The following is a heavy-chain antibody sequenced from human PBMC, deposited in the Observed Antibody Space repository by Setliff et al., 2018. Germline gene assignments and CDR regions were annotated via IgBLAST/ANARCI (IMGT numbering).Heavy chain of an antibody. D-gene: IGHD3-22*01. J-gene: IGHJ4*02. V-gene: IGHV4-61*02. CDR3: RVWVDMIEVDS. Sequence: SETRSLTCALSGGSISSGSYHWSWIRQPAGQGLEWVGRLHTSGSPNYNPSLKSRVTMSVDTSKNQFSLKLTSVTAADTAVYYCRVWVDMIEVDSWAQGTLVTVSS. CDR1: GGSISSGSYH. CDR2: LHTSGSP.